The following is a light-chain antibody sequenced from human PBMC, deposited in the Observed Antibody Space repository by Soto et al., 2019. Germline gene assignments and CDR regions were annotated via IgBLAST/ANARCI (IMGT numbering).Light chain of an antibody. CDR2: EVS. CDR3: TSYSSTSTLGV. Sequence: QSALTQPASVSGSPGQSITISCTGTSSDIGSYNFVSWYQQHPGKAPTLMIYEVSNRPSGVSNHFSGSKSGNTASLTISGLLAEDEADYYCTSYSSTSTLGVFGTGTKVTVL. V-gene: IGLV2-14*01. CDR1: SSDIGSYNF. J-gene: IGLJ1*01.